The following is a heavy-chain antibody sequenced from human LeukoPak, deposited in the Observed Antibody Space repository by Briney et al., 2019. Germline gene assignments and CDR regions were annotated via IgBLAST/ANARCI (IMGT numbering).Heavy chain of an antibody. CDR1: GFTFSSYT. CDR2: ITNNGTTI. D-gene: IGHD6-19*01. V-gene: IGHV3-48*04. CDR3: ARDQWLAYYYHGMDV. Sequence: GGSLRLSCAASGFTFSSYTMNWVRQAPGKGLEWVSYITNNGTTIYYADSVKGRFTISRDNAENSLYLQMNSLRAEDTAIYYCARDQWLAYYYHGMDVWGQGTTVTVSS. J-gene: IGHJ6*02.